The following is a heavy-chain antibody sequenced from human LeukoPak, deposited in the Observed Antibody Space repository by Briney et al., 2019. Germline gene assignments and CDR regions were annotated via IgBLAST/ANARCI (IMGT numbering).Heavy chain of an antibody. CDR2: INPNSGGT. CDR3: ARGGSIAVAGTGWFDP. CDR1: GFTFSTSA. J-gene: IGHJ5*02. V-gene: IGHV1-2*04. Sequence: GASVKVSCKTSGFTFSTSAVHWVRQAPGQGLEWMGWINPNSGGTNYAQKFQGWVTMTRDTSISTAYMELSRLRSDDTAVYYCARGGSIAVAGTGWFDPWGQGTLVTVSS. D-gene: IGHD6-19*01.